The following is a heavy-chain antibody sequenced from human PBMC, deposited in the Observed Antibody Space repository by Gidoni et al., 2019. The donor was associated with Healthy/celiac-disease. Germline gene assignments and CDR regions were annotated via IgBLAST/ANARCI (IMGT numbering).Heavy chain of an antibody. CDR1: GFPFSSYG. V-gene: IGHV3-33*01. CDR3: ARDSRADSSGCDY. Sequence: QVQLVESGGGVVQPGRSLRLSCATSGFPFSSYGMHWVRQAPGKGLEWVAVIWYDGSNKYYADSVKGRFTISRDNSKNTLYLQMNSLRAEDTAVYYCARDSRADSSGCDYWGQGTLVTVSS. J-gene: IGHJ4*02. CDR2: IWYDGSNK. D-gene: IGHD6-19*01.